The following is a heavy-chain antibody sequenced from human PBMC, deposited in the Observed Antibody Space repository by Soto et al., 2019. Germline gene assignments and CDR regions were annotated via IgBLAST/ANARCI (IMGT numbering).Heavy chain of an antibody. Sequence: SATLSLTCPVSRGPIHPSYWTWIRQPPRKRREWIGYMYYSGSSNYSPSLKSRVTMSVDTSKNQLSLKLTSVTAADTAVYYCARGYYDSSGYYSDYWGQGTLVTGSS. J-gene: IGHJ4*02. CDR3: ARGYYDSSGYYSDY. V-gene: IGHV4-59*07. CDR1: RGPIHPSY. CDR2: MYYSGSS. D-gene: IGHD3-22*01.